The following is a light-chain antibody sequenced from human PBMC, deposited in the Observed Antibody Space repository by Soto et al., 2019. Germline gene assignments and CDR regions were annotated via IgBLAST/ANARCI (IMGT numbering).Light chain of an antibody. J-gene: IGKJ1*01. V-gene: IGKV3-15*01. CDR1: QSVSSN. Sequence: IVMTQSPVTLSVSQGERVTLSCRASQSVSSNLAWYHQKPGQAPSLLIYGAFTRATGIPARFSGTGSGTEFTLTISSLQSEDFALYYCQQYNDWPLTFGQGTKVDI. CDR3: QQYNDWPLT. CDR2: GAF.